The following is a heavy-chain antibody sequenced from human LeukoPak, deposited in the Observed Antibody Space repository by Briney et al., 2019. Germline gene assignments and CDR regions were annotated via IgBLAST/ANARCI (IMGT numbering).Heavy chain of an antibody. J-gene: IGHJ3*02. CDR2: IYAGGTT. CDR1: DFTVSSNY. Sequence: GGSLRLSCAASDFTVSSNYMSWVRQAPGKGLEWVSIIYAGGTTYYADSVKGRFTISRDNSKNTVYLQLSSLRAEDTAVYYCVKVAAAGIGAFDIWGQGTMVTVSS. CDR3: VKVAAAGIGAFDI. D-gene: IGHD6-13*01. V-gene: IGHV3-66*02.